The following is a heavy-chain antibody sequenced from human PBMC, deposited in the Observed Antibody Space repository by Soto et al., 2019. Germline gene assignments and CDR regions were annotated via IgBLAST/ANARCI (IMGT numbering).Heavy chain of an antibody. V-gene: IGHV1-2*02. CDR3: ARGGRDFWSGYYKGAGAFDI. CDR2: INPNSGGT. D-gene: IGHD3-3*01. J-gene: IGHJ3*02. Sequence: ASVKVSCKASGYAFTGYYMHWVRQAPGQGLEWMGWINPNSGGTNYAQKFQGRVTMTRDTSISTAYMELSRLRSDDTAVYYCARGGRDFWSGYYKGAGAFDIWGQGTMVTVSS. CDR1: GYAFTGYY.